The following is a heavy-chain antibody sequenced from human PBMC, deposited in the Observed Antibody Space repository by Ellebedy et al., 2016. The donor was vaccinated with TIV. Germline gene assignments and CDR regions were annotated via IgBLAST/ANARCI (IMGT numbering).Heavy chain of an antibody. CDR1: GGSFSGYY. V-gene: IGHV4-59*01. J-gene: IGHJ3*02. D-gene: IGHD3-10*01. Sequence: SETLSLTCAVYGGSFSGYYWSWIRQPPGKGLEWIGYIYYSGSTNYNPSLKSRVTISVDTSKNQFSLKLSSVTAADTAVYYCARERGAFDIWGQGTMVTVSS. CDR3: ARERGAFDI. CDR2: IYYSGST.